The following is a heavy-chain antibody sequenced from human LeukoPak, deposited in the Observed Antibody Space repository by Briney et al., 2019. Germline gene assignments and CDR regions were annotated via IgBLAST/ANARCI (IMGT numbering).Heavy chain of an antibody. Sequence: SETVSLTCTVSGGSINNYYWNWIRQPAGKGLEWIGYIYYSGSTNYNPSLKSRVTISVDTSKNQFSLKLSSVTAADTAVYYCARQGIVATTQFDPWGQGTLVTVSS. J-gene: IGHJ5*02. CDR3: ARQGIVATTQFDP. V-gene: IGHV4-59*01. CDR1: GGSINNYY. CDR2: IYYSGST. D-gene: IGHD5-12*01.